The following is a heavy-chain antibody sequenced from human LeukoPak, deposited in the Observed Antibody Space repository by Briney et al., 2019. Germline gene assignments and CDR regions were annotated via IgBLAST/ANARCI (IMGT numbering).Heavy chain of an antibody. D-gene: IGHD4-17*01. CDR2: IIPMLAIA. Sequence: SLKGSCKASGGTLSSFPITPGGQAPGPRLEWMGRIIPMLAIANYAQKFQGRVTITADKSTRTAYMELISLRSEDTAVYYCAREYGNLTMVTNFDFWGQGTLVTVSS. V-gene: IGHV1-69*04. CDR3: AREYGNLTMVTNFDF. CDR1: GGTLSSFP. J-gene: IGHJ4*02.